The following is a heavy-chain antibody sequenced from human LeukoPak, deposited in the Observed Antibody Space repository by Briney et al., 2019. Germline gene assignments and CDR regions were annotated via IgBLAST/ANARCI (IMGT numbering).Heavy chain of an antibody. J-gene: IGHJ4*02. V-gene: IGHV1-8*01. D-gene: IGHD3-3*01. CDR3: ARSSYDFWSGYVSEPFDY. CDR1: GYTFTSYD. Sequence: ASVKVSCKASGYTFTSYDIIWVRQATGQGLEWMGWMNPNSGNTGYAQKFQGRVTMTRNTSISTAYMELSSLRSEDTAVYYCARSSYDFWSGYVSEPFDYWGQGTLVTVSS. CDR2: MNPNSGNT.